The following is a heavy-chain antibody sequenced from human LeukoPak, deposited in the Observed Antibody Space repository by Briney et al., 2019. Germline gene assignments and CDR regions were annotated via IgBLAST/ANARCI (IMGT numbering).Heavy chain of an antibody. Sequence: GGSLRLSCAGSGFTFSSYWMSWVRQAPGKGLEWVANIKQDGSEKYYVDSVKGRFTISRDNAKNSLYLQMSSLRAEDTAVYYCARDSYYDSSGPFWWGQGTLVTVSS. D-gene: IGHD3-22*01. V-gene: IGHV3-7*01. CDR3: ARDSYYDSSGPFW. J-gene: IGHJ4*02. CDR1: GFTFSSYW. CDR2: IKQDGSEK.